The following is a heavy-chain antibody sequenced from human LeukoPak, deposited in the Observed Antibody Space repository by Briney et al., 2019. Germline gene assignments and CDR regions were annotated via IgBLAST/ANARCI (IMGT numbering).Heavy chain of an antibody. CDR3: PKAHYGSGYRDYFDY. CDR2: IRGSGSST. J-gene: IGHJ4*02. V-gene: IGHV3-23*01. CDR1: GFTFCSYA. D-gene: IGHD3-22*01. Sequence: GGSLRLSCAASGFTFCSYAMSELRQPPGKGLEWVSGIRGSGSSTTYADSVKGRFTISRDNSQNMLYLQSNRLTAQYTTVYYCPKAHYGSGYRDYFDYWGQGTLVTVSS.